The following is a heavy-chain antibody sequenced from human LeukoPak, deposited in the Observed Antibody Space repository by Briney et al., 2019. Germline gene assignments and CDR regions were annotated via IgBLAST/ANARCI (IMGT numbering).Heavy chain of an antibody. D-gene: IGHD2-21*02. V-gene: IGHV1-46*01. Sequence: ASVKVSCKASGYTFISYFLHWVRQAPGQGLEWTGIINPSGGSTRYAQKFQGRVTMTRDTTTSTVYMELSSLRSEDTAVYYCARSGGDAIRPFDYWGQGTLVTVSS. CDR1: GYTFISYF. CDR2: INPSGGST. CDR3: ARSGGDAIRPFDY. J-gene: IGHJ4*02.